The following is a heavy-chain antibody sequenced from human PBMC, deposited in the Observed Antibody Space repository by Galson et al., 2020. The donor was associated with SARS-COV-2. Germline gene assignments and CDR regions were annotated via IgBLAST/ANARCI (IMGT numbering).Heavy chain of an antibody. CDR2: LNPHIGGT. CDR3: ARGPYYYMDG. J-gene: IGHJ6*03. CDR1: GYTFTDYF. Sequence: GESLKISCKTSGYTFTDYFIHWVRQAPGQGLEWMGWLNPHIGGTKYQGRVTMTRDTSINTAYMELGGLISDDTAVYYCARGPYYYMDGWGEGTTV. V-gene: IGHV1-2*02.